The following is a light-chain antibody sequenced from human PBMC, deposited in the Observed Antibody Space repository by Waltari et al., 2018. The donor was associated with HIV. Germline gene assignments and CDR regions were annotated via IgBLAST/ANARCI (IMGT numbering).Light chain of an antibody. J-gene: IGLJ2*01. Sequence: QSVLTQPPSVSGAPGQRVTISCTGSSSNIGAGYDVHWYQQLPGTAPKLPIYGNSNRPAGVPDRFSGSNSGTSASLAITGLQAEDEADYYCQSYDSSLSAPVVFGGGTKLTVL. V-gene: IGLV1-40*01. CDR3: QSYDSSLSAPVV. CDR2: GNS. CDR1: SSNIGAGYD.